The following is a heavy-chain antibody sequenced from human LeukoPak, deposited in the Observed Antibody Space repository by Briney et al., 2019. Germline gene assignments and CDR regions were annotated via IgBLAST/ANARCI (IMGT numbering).Heavy chain of an antibody. Sequence: GGSLRLSCAASGFTFSRHSISWVRQAPGKGLEWVSSISSGSSYIYYADSVKGRFTISRDNAKNSLYLQMNSLRAEDTAVYYCARDSGNYLDAFDIWGQRKMVTVSS. J-gene: IGHJ3*02. CDR1: GFTFSRHS. V-gene: IGHV3-21*01. D-gene: IGHD1-7*01. CDR2: ISSGSSYI. CDR3: ARDSGNYLDAFDI.